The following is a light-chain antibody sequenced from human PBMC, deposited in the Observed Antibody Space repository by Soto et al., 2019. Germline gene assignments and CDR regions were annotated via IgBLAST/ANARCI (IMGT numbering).Light chain of an antibody. Sequence: DIVITHTPLSLSVTPGQPASISCKSSQSLLDSDGKTFLHWYVHKPGHPPQLLIYEVSNRFAGVPDRFSGSGSETDFTLEISRVEADDVAMYYCMQSLQLPLTFGGGTKVDIK. CDR3: MQSLQLPLT. CDR2: EVS. J-gene: IGKJ4*01. CDR1: QSLLDSDGKTF. V-gene: IGKV2D-29*01.